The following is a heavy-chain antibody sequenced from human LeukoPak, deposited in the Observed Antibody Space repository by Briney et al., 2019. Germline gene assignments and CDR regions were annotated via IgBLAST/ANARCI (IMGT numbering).Heavy chain of an antibody. Sequence: TGGSLRLSCAASGFTFSSYEMHWVRQAPGKGLEWVSYISSSDSTIYYADSVKGRFTISRDNAKNSLYLQMNSLRAEDTAVYYCARQSLDIVATIGGSYYYYYYMDVWGKGTTVTISS. CDR3: ARQSLDIVATIGGSYYYYYYMDV. J-gene: IGHJ6*03. CDR2: ISSSDSTI. CDR1: GFTFSSYE. D-gene: IGHD5-12*01. V-gene: IGHV3-48*03.